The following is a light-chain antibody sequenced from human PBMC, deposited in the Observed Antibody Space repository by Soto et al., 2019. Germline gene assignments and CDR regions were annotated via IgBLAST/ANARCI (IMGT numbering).Light chain of an antibody. J-gene: IGKJ1*01. CDR2: GAS. CDR3: QQYGSSSWT. Sequence: IVLTQSPGTLSFSPGERATLTCRASQSVSSSYLAWYQQKPGQAPRLLIYGASSRATGIPDRFSGSGSGTDFTLTISRLEPEDFAVYYCQQYGSSSWTFGQGTKV. CDR1: QSVSSSY. V-gene: IGKV3-20*01.